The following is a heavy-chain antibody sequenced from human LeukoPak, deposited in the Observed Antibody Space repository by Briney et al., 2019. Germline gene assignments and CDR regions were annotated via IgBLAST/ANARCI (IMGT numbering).Heavy chain of an antibody. CDR2: IKQDGSEE. J-gene: IGHJ5*02. Sequence: GGSLRLSCAASGSTFSSYWMSWVRQAPGKGLEWVANIKQDGSEEYYVDSVKGRFTISRDNAKNSLYLQMNSLRAEDTAVYYCARDRHGGGFDPWGQGTLVTVSS. CDR1: GSTFSSYW. V-gene: IGHV3-7*01. CDR3: ARDRHGGGFDP. D-gene: IGHD4-23*01.